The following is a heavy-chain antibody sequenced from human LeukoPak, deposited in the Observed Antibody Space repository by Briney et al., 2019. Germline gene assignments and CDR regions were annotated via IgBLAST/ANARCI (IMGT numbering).Heavy chain of an antibody. Sequence: PSETLSLTCTVSGGSISSYYWSWIRQPPGKGLEWTGYIYTSGSTNYNPSLKSRVTISVDTSKNQFSLKLSSVTAADTAVYYCARRATTWPYSYMDVWGKGTTVTVSS. CDR1: GGSISSYY. J-gene: IGHJ6*03. CDR3: ARRATTWPYSYMDV. D-gene: IGHD2/OR15-2a*01. CDR2: IYTSGST. V-gene: IGHV4-4*09.